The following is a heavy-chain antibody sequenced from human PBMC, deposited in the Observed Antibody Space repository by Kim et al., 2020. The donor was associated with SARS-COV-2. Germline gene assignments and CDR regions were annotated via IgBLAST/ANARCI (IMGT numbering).Heavy chain of an antibody. D-gene: IGHD3-22*01. CDR1: GFTFSSYG. Sequence: GGSLRLSCAASGFTFSSYGMHWVRQAPGKGLEWVAVIWYDGSNKYYADSVKGRFTISRDNSKNTLYLQMNSLRAEDTAVYYCARDPGGITMIVVVNYYYGMDVRGQGTTVTVST. J-gene: IGHJ6*01. CDR2: IWYDGSNK. V-gene: IGHV3-33*08. CDR3: ARDPGGITMIVVVNYYYGMDV.